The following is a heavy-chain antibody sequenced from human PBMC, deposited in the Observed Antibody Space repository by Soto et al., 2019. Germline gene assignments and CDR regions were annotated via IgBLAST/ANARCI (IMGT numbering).Heavy chain of an antibody. Sequence: SETLSLTCTVSGGSISSYYWSWIRQPPGKGLEWIGYIYYSGITNYNPSLKSRVTISVDTSKNQFSLKLSSVTAADTAVYYCARELRQREAKYAFDMWGQGTMVTV. J-gene: IGHJ3*02. CDR3: ARELRQREAKYAFDM. CDR2: IYYSGIT. CDR1: GGSISSYY. V-gene: IGHV4-59*01. D-gene: IGHD6-25*01.